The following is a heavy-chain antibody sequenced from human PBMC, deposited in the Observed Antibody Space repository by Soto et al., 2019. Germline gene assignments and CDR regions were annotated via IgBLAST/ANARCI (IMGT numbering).Heavy chain of an antibody. D-gene: IGHD6-13*01. CDR2: IRAYNGNT. CDR1: GYTFTSYG. J-gene: IGHJ5*02. CDR3: ARTSGYSSTDNWFDP. Sequence: QVQLVQSGAEVKKPGASVKVSCKASGYTFTSYGISWVRQSPGQGLERMGWIRAYNGNTNNAQKFQGRVAVTTDTATSTAYMELMNMRSDDTAVYYCARTSGYSSTDNWFDPWGQGTLVTVSS. V-gene: IGHV1-18*01.